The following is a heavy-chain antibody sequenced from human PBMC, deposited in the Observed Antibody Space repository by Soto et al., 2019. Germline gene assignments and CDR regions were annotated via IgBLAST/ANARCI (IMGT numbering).Heavy chain of an antibody. Sequence: EVQLVESGGGLVQPGGSLRLSCAASGFTFSNYWMTWVRQAPGKGLEWVANIKQDGSKKYYVDSVKGRFTISRDNAKTSLFRKGTTRGAEDTVFYFCAKRVWYFDLWGRATLVTVSS. CDR2: IKQDGSKK. V-gene: IGHV3-7*01. CDR3: AKRVWYFDL. CDR1: GFTFSNYW. J-gene: IGHJ2*01.